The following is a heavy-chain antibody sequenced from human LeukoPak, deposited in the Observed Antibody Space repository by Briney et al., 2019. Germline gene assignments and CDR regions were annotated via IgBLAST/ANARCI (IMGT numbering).Heavy chain of an antibody. CDR1: GFTFSSYG. CDR3: ARSPGVVPAASGMDV. J-gene: IGHJ6*02. D-gene: IGHD2-2*01. V-gene: IGHV3-33*01. Sequence: GGSLRLSCAASGFTFSSYGMHWDRQAPGKGLEWVAVIWYDGSNKYYADSVKSRFTISRDNSKNTLYLQMNSLRAEDTAVYYCARSPGVVPAASGMDVWGQGTTVTVSS. CDR2: IWYDGSNK.